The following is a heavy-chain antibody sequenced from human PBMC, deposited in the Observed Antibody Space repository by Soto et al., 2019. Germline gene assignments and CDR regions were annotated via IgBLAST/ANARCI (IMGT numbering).Heavy chain of an antibody. CDR2: IWYDGSNQ. J-gene: IGHJ4*02. D-gene: IGHD3-10*01. CDR1: GFTFSTYG. V-gene: IGHV3-33*01. Sequence: GGSLKLSCAPSGFTFSTYGMHWVRQAPGKGLEWVAVIWYDGSNQYYADSVKGRFTISRDNSKNMLYLQMNSLRAEDTAVYYCARDLGAFNYGSAYFDYWGQGTPVTVS. CDR3: ARDLGAFNYGSAYFDY.